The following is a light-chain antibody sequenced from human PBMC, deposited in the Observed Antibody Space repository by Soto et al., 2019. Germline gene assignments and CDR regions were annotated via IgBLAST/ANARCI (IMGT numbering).Light chain of an antibody. Sequence: QSVLTQPASVSGSPGQSITISCTGTSSDVGAYDYVSWYQQHPDKAPKLMIYEVSNRPSGVSNRFSGSKSVNTATLTISGFQADDEAVYYSSSYTSSSTRVFGSGTKDT. CDR1: SSDVGAYDY. CDR3: SSYTSSSTRV. V-gene: IGLV2-14*03. J-gene: IGLJ1*01. CDR2: EVS.